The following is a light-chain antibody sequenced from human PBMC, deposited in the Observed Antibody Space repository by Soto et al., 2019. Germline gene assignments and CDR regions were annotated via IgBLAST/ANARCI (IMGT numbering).Light chain of an antibody. J-gene: IGKJ4*01. CDR3: HQYGTSPST. Sequence: EIVLTQSPGTLSLSPGERATLSCRASQSITKSFLAWYQQKPGQAPRLLIYAASSRATGIPDRFSGHGFGTDFTLTISRLEPDDFAVYYCHQYGTSPSTFGGGAKVEIK. V-gene: IGKV3-20*01. CDR1: QSITKSF. CDR2: AAS.